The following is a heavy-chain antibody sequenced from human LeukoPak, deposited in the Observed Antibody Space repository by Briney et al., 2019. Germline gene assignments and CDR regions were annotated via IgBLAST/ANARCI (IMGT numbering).Heavy chain of an antibody. V-gene: IGHV3-48*01. CDR3: ARVVLDAFDI. CDR2: ISSSSGTI. Sequence: PGGSLRPSCAASGFTFSSYSMNWVRQAPGKGLEWVSYISSSSGTIYYAGSVKGRFTISRDNAKNSLYLQMNSLRAEDTAVYYCARVVLDAFDIWGQGTMVTVSS. D-gene: IGHD2-8*01. CDR1: GFTFSSYS. J-gene: IGHJ3*02.